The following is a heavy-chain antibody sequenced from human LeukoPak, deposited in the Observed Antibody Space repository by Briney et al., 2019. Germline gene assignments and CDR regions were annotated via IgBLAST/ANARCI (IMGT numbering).Heavy chain of an antibody. CDR1: GFTFSSYA. CDR2: ISSGDRT. CDR3: AKDATASPYFHWFDN. V-gene: IGHV3-23*01. Sequence: PGGSLRLSCAASGFTFSSYAMNWVRQAPGKGVEGVAGISSGDRTFHAESVKGRFTISRDKSKDTLYLQMNSLRAEDTAVYYCAKDATASPYFHWFDNWGQGTQVIVSS. J-gene: IGHJ4*02. D-gene: IGHD3-9*01.